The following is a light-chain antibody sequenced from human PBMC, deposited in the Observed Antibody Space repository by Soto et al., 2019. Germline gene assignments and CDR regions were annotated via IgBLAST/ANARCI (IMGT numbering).Light chain of an antibody. V-gene: IGLV2-14*01. J-gene: IGLJ2*01. CDR2: EVS. CDR1: DTDIGRYNY. CDR3: SSYTSSSTIL. Sequence: QSALTQPASVSGSPGQSITISCTGTDTDIGRYNYVSWYQHRPGRAPKLIISEVSNRPSGLSDRFSGSKSVNTASLTISGLQADDEADYFCSSYTSSSTILFGGGTKVTVL.